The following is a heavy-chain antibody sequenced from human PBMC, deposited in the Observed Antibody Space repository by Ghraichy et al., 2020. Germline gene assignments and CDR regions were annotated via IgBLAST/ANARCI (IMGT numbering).Heavy chain of an antibody. J-gene: IGHJ4*02. V-gene: IGHV4-34*01. D-gene: IGHD2-15*01. CDR1: GGSFSGYY. Sequence: SETLTLTCAVYGGSFSGYYWSWIRQPPGKGLEWIGEINHSGSTNYNPSLKSRVTISVDTSKNQFSLKLSSVTAADTAVYYCARGDGGYWGQGTLVTVSS. CDR2: INHSGST. CDR3: ARGDGGY.